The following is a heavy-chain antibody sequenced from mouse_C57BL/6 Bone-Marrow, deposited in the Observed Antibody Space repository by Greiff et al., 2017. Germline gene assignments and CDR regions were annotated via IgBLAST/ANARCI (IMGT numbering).Heavy chain of an antibody. V-gene: IGHV1-53*01. CDR3: AQLPRHWYFDV. CDR1: GYTFTSYW. J-gene: IGHJ1*03. D-gene: IGHD3-1*01. CDR2: INPSNGGT. Sequence: VQLQQSGTELVKPGASVKLSCKASGYTFTSYWMEWVKQRPGQGLEWIGNINPSNGGTNYNEKFKSKATLTVDKSSSTAYLELSSLTSDDSAVYYCAQLPRHWYFDVWCTGTTVTVSS.